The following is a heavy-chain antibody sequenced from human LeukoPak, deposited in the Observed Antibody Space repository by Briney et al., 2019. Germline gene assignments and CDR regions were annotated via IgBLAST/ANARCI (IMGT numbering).Heavy chain of an antibody. Sequence: CAXXGFTFSSYGMSWVRQAPGKGLEWVSAISGSGGSTYYADSVKGRFTISRDNSKNTLYLQMNRLRAEDTAVYYCAKDRRAGSYDYWGQGTLVTVSS. D-gene: IGHD3-10*01. CDR2: ISGSGGST. CDR3: AKDRRAGSYDY. J-gene: IGHJ4*02. CDR1: GFTFSSYG. V-gene: IGHV3-23*01.